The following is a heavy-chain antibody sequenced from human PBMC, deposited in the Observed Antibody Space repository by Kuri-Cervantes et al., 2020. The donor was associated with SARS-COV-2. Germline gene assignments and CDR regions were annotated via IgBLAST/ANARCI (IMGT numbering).Heavy chain of an antibody. Sequence: GESLKISCKGSGYSFTSYWISWVRQTPGKGLEWMGRIDPSDSYTNYSPSFQGHVTISADKSISTAYLQWSSLKASDTAMYYCARLRICGGDCSPSFDYWGQGTLVTVSS. CDR2: IDPSDSYT. CDR1: GYSFTSYW. J-gene: IGHJ4*02. D-gene: IGHD2-21*02. CDR3: ARLRICGGDCSPSFDY. V-gene: IGHV5-10-1*01.